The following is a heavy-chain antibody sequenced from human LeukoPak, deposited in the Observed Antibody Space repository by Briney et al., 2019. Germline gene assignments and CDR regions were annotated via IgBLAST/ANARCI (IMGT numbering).Heavy chain of an antibody. CDR3: ARGRSRSGYSSGWYPIPFDY. Sequence: ASVKVSCMASGYTFTGYYMHWVRQAPGQGLEWMGRINPNSGGTNYAQKFQGRVTMTRDTSISTAYMELSRLRSDDTAVYYCARGRSRSGYSSGWYPIPFDYWGQGTLVTVSS. J-gene: IGHJ4*02. CDR2: INPNSGGT. D-gene: IGHD6-19*01. V-gene: IGHV1-2*06. CDR1: GYTFTGYY.